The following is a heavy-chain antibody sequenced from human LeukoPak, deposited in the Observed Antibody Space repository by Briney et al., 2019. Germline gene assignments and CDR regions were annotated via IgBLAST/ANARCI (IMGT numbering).Heavy chain of an antibody. J-gene: IGHJ4*02. D-gene: IGHD1-26*01. CDR3: ARATGSYFFY. V-gene: IGHV3-48*04. CDR1: GFTFSSYS. CDR2: ISSSGSTI. Sequence: SGGSLRLSCAASGFTFSSYSMNWVRQAPGKGLEWVSYISSSGSTIYYADSVKGRFTISRDNAKNSLYLQMNSLRAEDTAVYYCARATGSYFFYWGQGTLVTVSS.